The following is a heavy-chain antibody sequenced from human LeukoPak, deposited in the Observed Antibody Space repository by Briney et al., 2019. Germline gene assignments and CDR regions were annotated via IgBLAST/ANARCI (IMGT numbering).Heavy chain of an antibody. CDR2: IIPIFGTA. D-gene: IGHD6-19*01. CDR1: GGTFSSYA. Sequence: SVKVSCKASGGTFSSYAICWVRQAPGQGLEWMGRIIPIFGTANYAQKFQGRVTITTDESTSTAYMELSSLRSEDTAVYYCARVSGCSSGWYPTDPGGWGQGTLVTVSS. J-gene: IGHJ4*02. CDR3: ARVSGCSSGWYPTDPGG. V-gene: IGHV1-69*05.